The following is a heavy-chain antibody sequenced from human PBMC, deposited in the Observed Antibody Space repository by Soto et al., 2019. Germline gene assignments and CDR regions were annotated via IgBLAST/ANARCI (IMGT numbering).Heavy chain of an antibody. J-gene: IGHJ2*01. CDR2: AHYSGST. D-gene: IGHD3-16*01. CDR1: GDSTSNSNW. Sequence: QVQLQESGPGLVKPSGTLSLTCAVSGDSTSNSNWWSWVRQPPGKGLEWIGEAHYSGSTNYNPSLKSRXXIXIXXSKNQISLKLSSVTAADTAVYYCARRIYGDWYFDLWGRGTLVTVTS. CDR3: ARRIYGDWYFDL. V-gene: IGHV4-4*02.